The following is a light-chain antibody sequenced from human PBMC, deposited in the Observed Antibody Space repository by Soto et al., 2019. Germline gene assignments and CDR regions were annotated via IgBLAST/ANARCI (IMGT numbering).Light chain of an antibody. Sequence: EIVMTQSPATLSVSPGERATLSCRVSQSVSSNVAWYQQKPGQPPRLLIYGASARPTGIPARFSGSGSGTEFTLNISSLQSEDFAVYYCQQYNNWPPRTFGQGTKVEVK. CDR1: QSVSSN. J-gene: IGKJ1*01. CDR3: QQYNNWPPRT. CDR2: GAS. V-gene: IGKV3-15*01.